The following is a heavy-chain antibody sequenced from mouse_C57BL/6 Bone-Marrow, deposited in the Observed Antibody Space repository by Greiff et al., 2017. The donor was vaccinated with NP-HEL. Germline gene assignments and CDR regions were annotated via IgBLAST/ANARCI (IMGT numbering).Heavy chain of an antibody. CDR3: ARPYGGSSLYYAMDY. CDR2: IYPGSGNT. CDR1: GYSFTSYY. V-gene: IGHV1-66*01. J-gene: IGHJ4*01. D-gene: IGHD1-1*01. Sequence: QVTLKVSGPELVKPGASVKISCKASGYSFTSYYIHWVKQRPGQGLEWIGWIYPGSGNTKYNEKFKGKATLTADTSSSTAYMQLSSLTSEDSAVYYCARPYGGSSLYYAMDYWGQGTSVTVSS.